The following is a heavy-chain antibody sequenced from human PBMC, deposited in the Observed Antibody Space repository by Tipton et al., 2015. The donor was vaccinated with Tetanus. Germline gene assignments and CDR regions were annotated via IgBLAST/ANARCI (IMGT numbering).Heavy chain of an antibody. V-gene: IGHV4-31*03. J-gene: IGHJ4*02. CDR2: IYNSGST. Sequence: TLSLTCTVSGGSISSGGYYWSWIRQHPGKGLEWIGDIYNSGSTYYNPSLKSRVTMSVDTSQNQFSLKLNSVTAADTAVYYCARDQARGARGWNYFDYWGQGSLVTVPS. CDR3: ARDQARGARGWNYFDY. CDR1: GGSISSGGYY. D-gene: IGHD1-26*01.